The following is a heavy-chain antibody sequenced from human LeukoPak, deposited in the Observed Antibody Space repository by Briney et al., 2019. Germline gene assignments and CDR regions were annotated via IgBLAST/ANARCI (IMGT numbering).Heavy chain of an antibody. CDR2: INHSGST. CDR3: ASTLGGVAPFDY. Sequence: SETLSLTCAVYGGSFSGYYWSWIRQPPGKGLEWIGEINHSGSTNYNPSLKSRVTISVDTSKNQFSLKLSSVTAADTAVYYCASTLGGVAPFDYWGQGTLVTVSS. CDR1: GGSFSGYY. D-gene: IGHD3-16*01. V-gene: IGHV4-34*01. J-gene: IGHJ4*02.